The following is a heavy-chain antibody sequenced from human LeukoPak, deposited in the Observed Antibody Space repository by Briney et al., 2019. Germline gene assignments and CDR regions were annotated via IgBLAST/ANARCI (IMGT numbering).Heavy chain of an antibody. V-gene: IGHV3-23*01. CDR3: ANIVVVPAATRAFAFDI. CDR1: GFTFSSYA. D-gene: IGHD2-2*01. Sequence: GGSLRLXCAASGFTFSSYAMSWVRQAPGKGLEWVSAISGSGGSTYYADSVKGRFTISRDNSKNTLYLQMNSLRAEDTAVYYCANIVVVPAATRAFAFDIWGQGTMVTVSS. CDR2: ISGSGGST. J-gene: IGHJ3*02.